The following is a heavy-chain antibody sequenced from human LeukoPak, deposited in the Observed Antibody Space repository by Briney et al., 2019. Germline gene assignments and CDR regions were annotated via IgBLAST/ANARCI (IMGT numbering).Heavy chain of an antibody. V-gene: IGHV3-30*02. Sequence: PGGSLRLSCAASGFTFSNYGMHWVRQAPGKGLEWVAFIRFDGTSKFYADSVKGRFTISRDNSKNTLYLQMNSLRAEDTAVYYCASSFPIYCSSTSCYAPRYYYYMDVWGKGTTVTISS. CDR3: ASSFPIYCSSTSCYAPRYYYYMDV. J-gene: IGHJ6*03. CDR1: GFTFSNYG. D-gene: IGHD2-2*01. CDR2: IRFDGTSK.